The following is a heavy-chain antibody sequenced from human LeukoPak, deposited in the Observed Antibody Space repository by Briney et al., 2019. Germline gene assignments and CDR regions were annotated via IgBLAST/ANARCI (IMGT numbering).Heavy chain of an antibody. CDR2: ISSTSSTI. Sequence: GGSLRLSCAASGFTFSGYSMNWVRQAPGKGLEWVSYISSTSSTIYYADSVKGRFTISRDYAKNSVYLQMNSLRDEDTAVYYCAREKLWFFDSWGQGTLVTVSS. V-gene: IGHV3-48*02. D-gene: IGHD5-18*01. CDR3: AREKLWFFDS. J-gene: IGHJ5*01. CDR1: GFTFSGYS.